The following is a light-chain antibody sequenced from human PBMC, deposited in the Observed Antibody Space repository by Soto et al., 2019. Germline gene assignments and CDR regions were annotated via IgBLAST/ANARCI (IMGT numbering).Light chain of an antibody. V-gene: IGKV1-5*01. CDR1: QSISSY. J-gene: IGKJ1*01. CDR2: GAS. Sequence: DIQMTQSPSSLSASVGDRVTITCRASQSISSYLNWYQQKPGKAPKLLIYGASNRATGIPDRFSGSGSGTEFTLTISSLQPDDFATYYCQQYNSYWTFGQGTKVDIK. CDR3: QQYNSYWT.